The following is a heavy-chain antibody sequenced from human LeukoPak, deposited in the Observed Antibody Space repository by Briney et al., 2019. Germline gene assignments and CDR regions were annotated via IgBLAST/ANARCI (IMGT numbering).Heavy chain of an antibody. V-gene: IGHV4-31*03. D-gene: IGHD3-9*01. CDR2: IYYSGST. CDR3: ARVPHYDILTGSWFDP. CDR1: GGSISRGGYY. Sequence: SQRRSLAFTVAGGSISRGGYYGSWIRQHPGKGLEWIGYIYYSGSTYYNPSLKSRVTISVDTSKNQFSLKLSSVTAADTAVYYCARVPHYDILTGSWFDPWGQGTLVTVSS. J-gene: IGHJ5*02.